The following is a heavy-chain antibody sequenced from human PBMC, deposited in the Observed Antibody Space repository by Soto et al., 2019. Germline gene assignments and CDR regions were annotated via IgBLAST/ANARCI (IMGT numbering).Heavy chain of an antibody. D-gene: IGHD4-4*01. CDR1: GFTFCSYG. CDR2: IWYDGSNK. Sequence: QVQLVESGGGVVQPGRSLRLSCAASGFTFCSYGMHWVRQAPGKGLEWVAVIWYDGSNKYYADSVKGRFTISRDNSKNTLYLQMNSLRAEDTAVYYCARAQAGVTTVTTHFDYWGQGTLVTVSS. J-gene: IGHJ4*02. CDR3: ARAQAGVTTVTTHFDY. V-gene: IGHV3-33*01.